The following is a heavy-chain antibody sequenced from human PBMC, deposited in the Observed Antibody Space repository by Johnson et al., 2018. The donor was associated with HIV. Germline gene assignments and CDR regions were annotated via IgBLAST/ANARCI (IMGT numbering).Heavy chain of an antibody. J-gene: IGHJ3*02. D-gene: IGHD5-24*01. CDR1: GFTVSSDY. CDR3: ARVGDGNNKNAFDI. V-gene: IGHV3-66*02. CDR2: IYSGGST. Sequence: VQLVESGGGLVQPGGSLRLSCAASGFTVSSDYMTWVRQAPGKGLEWVSIIYSGGSTYYTRSVKGRFTISRDNSKNMLFLQLGSLRAEDMAVYYWARVGDGNNKNAFDIWGQGTMVTVSS.